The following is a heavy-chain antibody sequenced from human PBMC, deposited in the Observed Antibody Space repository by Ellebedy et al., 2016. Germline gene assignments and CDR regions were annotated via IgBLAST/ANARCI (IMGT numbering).Heavy chain of an antibody. V-gene: IGHV4-34*01. Sequence: SQTLSLTCAVYGGSFSGHYWSWIRQPPGKGLEWIGEINHSGSTNYNPSLKSRVTISVDTSKNQFSLKLSSVTAADTAVYYCAREEDYGDYVYFQHWGQGTLVTVSS. CDR3: AREEDYGDYVYFQH. J-gene: IGHJ1*01. CDR1: GGSFSGHY. D-gene: IGHD4-17*01. CDR2: INHSGST.